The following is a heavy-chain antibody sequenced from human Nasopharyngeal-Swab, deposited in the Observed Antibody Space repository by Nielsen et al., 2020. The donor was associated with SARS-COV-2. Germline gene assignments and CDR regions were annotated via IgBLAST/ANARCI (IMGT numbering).Heavy chain of an antibody. CDR1: GFTSSNYA. Sequence: GGSLRLSCAASGFTSSNYAMNWVRQAPGKGLEWVSAISGSGGNTYYADSVKGRFTISRDNSRNTLYLHMNSLRAEDTAVYYCAKEQYAGSSVDYWGQGTLVTVSS. J-gene: IGHJ4*02. V-gene: IGHV3-23*01. D-gene: IGHD1-26*01. CDR2: ISGSGGNT. CDR3: AKEQYAGSSVDY.